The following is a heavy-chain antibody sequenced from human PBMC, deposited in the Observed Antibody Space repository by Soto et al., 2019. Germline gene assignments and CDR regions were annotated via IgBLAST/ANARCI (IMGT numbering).Heavy chain of an antibody. Sequence: QLQLQESPPGLVKPSETLSLTCTVSGGSISSSSYYWGWVRQPPGKGLEWIGRINYRGRTYYNPSLKCQADTSEDTSKIQFSLKLTSVSAADTVVYDCARLLFYGSVSRVDFDSWGQGTLVTVSS. CDR2: INYRGRT. D-gene: IGHD3-10*01. V-gene: IGHV4-39*01. CDR3: ARLLFYGSVSRVDFDS. J-gene: IGHJ4*02. CDR1: GGSISSSSYY.